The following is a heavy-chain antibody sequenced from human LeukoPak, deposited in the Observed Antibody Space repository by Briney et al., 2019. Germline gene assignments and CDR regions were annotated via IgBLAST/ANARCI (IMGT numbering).Heavy chain of an antibody. J-gene: IGHJ4*02. Sequence: ASVKVSCKTSGYIFNTYGISWVRQAPGQGLEWMAWIRGNNDNTKYAQKIQGRVTLTTDTSTSTAYMELRGLTSDDMAVYYCVRDSAYSPDYWGQGTLVTVSP. D-gene: IGHD5-12*01. CDR3: VRDSAYSPDY. CDR2: IRGNNDNT. CDR1: GYIFNTYG. V-gene: IGHV1-18*03.